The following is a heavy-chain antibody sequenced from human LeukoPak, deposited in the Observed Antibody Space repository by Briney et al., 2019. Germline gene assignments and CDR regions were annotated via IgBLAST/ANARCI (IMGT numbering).Heavy chain of an antibody. D-gene: IGHD6-13*01. CDR3: ARQSYIARGGIQRRGDDAFDI. CDR1: GYTFTSYG. V-gene: IGHV1-18*01. CDR2: ISTYNGNT. J-gene: IGHJ3*02. Sequence: ASVKVSCKASGYTFTSYGISWGRQAPGQGLEWMGWISTYNGNTKYAQKFQGRVTMTTDASTGTVYMDLRGLISDDTAVYYCARQSYIARGGIQRRGDDAFDIWGQGTMVIVTS.